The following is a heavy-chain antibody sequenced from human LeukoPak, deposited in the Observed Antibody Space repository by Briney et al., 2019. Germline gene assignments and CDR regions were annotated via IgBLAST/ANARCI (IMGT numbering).Heavy chain of an antibody. V-gene: IGHV1-69*05. J-gene: IGHJ4*02. D-gene: IGHD3-22*01. Sequence: SVKVSCQASGGTFSSYAISWVRQAPGQGLEWMGRIIPIFGTANYAQKFQGRVTITTDESTSTAYMELSSLRSEDTAVYYCARDSLGYDSSGYYFRGFDYWGQGTLVTVSS. CDR1: GGTFSSYA. CDR3: ARDSLGYDSSGYYFRGFDY. CDR2: IIPIFGTA.